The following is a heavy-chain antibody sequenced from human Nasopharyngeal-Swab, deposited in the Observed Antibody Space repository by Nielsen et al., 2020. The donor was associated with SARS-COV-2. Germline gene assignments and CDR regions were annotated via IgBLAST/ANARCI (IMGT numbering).Heavy chain of an antibody. D-gene: IGHD2-15*01. V-gene: IGHV3-7*05. CDR2: IKQDGSEK. J-gene: IGHJ4*02. CDR1: GFTFSSYW. Sequence: GESLKISCAASGFTFSSYWMTWVRQAPGKGLEWVANIKQDGSEKYYVDSVKGRFTISRDNAKNSLYLQMNSLRAEDTAVYYCARRCSGGSCTRGFDYWGQGTLVTVSS. CDR3: ARRCSGGSCTRGFDY.